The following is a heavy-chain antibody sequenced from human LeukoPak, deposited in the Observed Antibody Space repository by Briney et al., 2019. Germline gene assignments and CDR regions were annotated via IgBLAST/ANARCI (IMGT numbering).Heavy chain of an antibody. J-gene: IGHJ6*03. CDR3: ARVRGYDLLCYMDV. CDR2: IYYSGSP. D-gene: IGHD3-3*01. Sequence: SQTLSLTCTASGGSISSGGYYWRWIRQHPGKGLEWIGYIYYSGSPYYDPSLKSRVTISVDTSKNQFSLQLSSVTAAETAVYYCARVRGYDLLCYMDVWGKGTTVTVSS. CDR1: GGSISSGGYY. V-gene: IGHV4-31*03.